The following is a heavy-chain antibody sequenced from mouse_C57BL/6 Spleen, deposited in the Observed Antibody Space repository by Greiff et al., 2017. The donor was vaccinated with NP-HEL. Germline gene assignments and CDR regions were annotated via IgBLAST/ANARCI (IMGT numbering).Heavy chain of an antibody. CDR2: ISYDGSN. J-gene: IGHJ2*01. CDR3: ARVHYGSSYDFDY. V-gene: IGHV3-6*01. CDR1: GYSITSGYY. Sequence: EVQLQESGPGLVKPSQSLSLTCSVTGYSITSGYYWNWIRRFPGNKLEWMGYISYDGSNNYNPSLKNRISITRDTSKNQFFLKLNSVTTEDTATYYCARVHYGSSYDFDYWGQGTTLTVSS. D-gene: IGHD1-1*01.